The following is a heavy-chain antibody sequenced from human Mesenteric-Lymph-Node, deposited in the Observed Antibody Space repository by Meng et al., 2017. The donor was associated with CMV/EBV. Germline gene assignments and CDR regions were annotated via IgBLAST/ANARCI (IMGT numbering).Heavy chain of an antibody. D-gene: IGHD2-15*01. J-gene: IGHJ5*02. CDR1: GCYY. Sequence: GCYYWSLIRPHPGKGLEWIGYFYYSGSTYYHPSLKSRVTISVDTSKNQLSLKLSSVTAADTAVYYCARMTLGYCSGGSCAERGWFDPWGQGTLVTVSS. CDR2: FYYSGST. V-gene: IGHV4-31*02. CDR3: ARMTLGYCSGGSCAERGWFDP.